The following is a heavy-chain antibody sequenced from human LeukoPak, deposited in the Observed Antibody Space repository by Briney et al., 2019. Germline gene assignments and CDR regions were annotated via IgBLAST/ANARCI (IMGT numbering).Heavy chain of an antibody. V-gene: IGHV3-23*01. J-gene: IGHJ5*02. CDR2: ISGSGGST. CDR1: GFTFSSYA. D-gene: IGHD3-3*01. Sequence: GGSLRLSCAASGFTFSSYAMSWVRQAPGKGLEWVSAISGSGGSTYYADSVKGRFTISRDNSKNTLYLQMNSLRAEDTAVYYWAKDQGRFLEWPFPFWFDPWGQGTLVTVSS. CDR3: AKDQGRFLEWPFPFWFDP.